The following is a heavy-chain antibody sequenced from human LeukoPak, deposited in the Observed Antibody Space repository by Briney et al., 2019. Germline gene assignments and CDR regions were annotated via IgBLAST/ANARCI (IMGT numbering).Heavy chain of an antibody. CDR3: ASSGSYSPEFDY. Sequence: ASVKVSCKASGYTFTGYYMHWVRQAPGQGLEWMGWINPNSGVTNYAQKFQGRVTMTRDTSISTAYMELSRLRSDDTAVYYCASSGSYSPEFDYWGQGTLVTVSS. CDR2: INPNSGVT. J-gene: IGHJ4*02. V-gene: IGHV1-2*02. CDR1: GYTFTGYY. D-gene: IGHD1-26*01.